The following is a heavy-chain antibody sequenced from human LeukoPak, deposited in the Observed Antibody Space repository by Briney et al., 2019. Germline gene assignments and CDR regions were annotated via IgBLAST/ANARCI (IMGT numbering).Heavy chain of an antibody. V-gene: IGHV4-59*01. CDR3: VRGGLVGTSTLIPLFDS. D-gene: IGHD1-26*01. Sequence: PSETLSLTCTVSGGSISSYYWSWFRQPPGKGLEWIGYIYYSGSTNYNPSLKSRVTISVDTSKNQFSLKLSSVTAADTAVYYCVRGGLVGTSTLIPLFDSWGQGTLVTVSS. J-gene: IGHJ4*02. CDR2: IYYSGST. CDR1: GGSISSYY.